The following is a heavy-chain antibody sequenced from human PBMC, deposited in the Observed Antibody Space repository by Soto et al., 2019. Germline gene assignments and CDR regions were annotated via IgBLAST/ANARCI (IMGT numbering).Heavy chain of an antibody. D-gene: IGHD6-13*01. V-gene: IGHV4-39*01. CDR2: IFYSGST. J-gene: IGHJ5*02. Sequence: KPSETLSLTCTVSGGSISSTNYYWSWIRQPPGKGLEWLGSIFYSGSTFYHPSLKSRVVVSVDTSKKQFSLRLTSVTAADTAVYYCARQRIAAAGMAWFDTWGQGTPVTVSS. CDR1: GGSISSTNYY. CDR3: ARQRIAAAGMAWFDT.